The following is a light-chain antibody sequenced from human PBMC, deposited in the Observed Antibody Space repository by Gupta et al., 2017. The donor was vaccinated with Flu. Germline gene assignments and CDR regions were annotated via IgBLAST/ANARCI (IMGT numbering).Light chain of an antibody. CDR3: QVWDSSSDHGV. Sequence: SSVLTPPPSLSVAPGKPARITCGGNNIGSKSVHWYQQKPGQAPVLVVHDDSDRPSGIPERFSGSNSGNTATLTISRVEAGDEADYYCQVWDSSSDHGVFGGGTKLTVL. CDR1: NIGSKS. V-gene: IGLV3-21*03. CDR2: DDS. J-gene: IGLJ2*01.